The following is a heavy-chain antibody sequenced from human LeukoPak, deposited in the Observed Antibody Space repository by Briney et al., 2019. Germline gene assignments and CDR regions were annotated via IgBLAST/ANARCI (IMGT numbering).Heavy chain of an antibody. CDR2: ISSNGGST. CDR3: VKARPSSGYPHFDY. J-gene: IGHJ4*02. D-gene: IGHD3-22*01. V-gene: IGHV3-64D*09. Sequence: GGSLRLSCSASGFTFSSYAMHWVRQAPGKGLEYVSAISSNGGSTYYADSVKGRFTISRDNSKNTLYLQMSSLRAEDTAVCYCVKARPSSGYPHFDYWGQGTLVTVSS. CDR1: GFTFSSYA.